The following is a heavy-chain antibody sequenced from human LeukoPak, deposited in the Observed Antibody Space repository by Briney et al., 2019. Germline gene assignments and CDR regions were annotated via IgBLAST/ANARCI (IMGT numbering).Heavy chain of an antibody. CDR1: GGSISSYY. J-gene: IGHJ5*02. Sequence: PSETLSLTCTVSGGSISSYYWSWIRQPPGKGLEWIGYIYYSGSTNYNPSLKSRVTISVDTSKNQFSLRLSSVTAADTAVYYCARDQGRVSWFDPWGQGTLVTVSS. CDR2: IYYSGST. CDR3: ARDQGRVSWFDP. V-gene: IGHV4-59*01. D-gene: IGHD2-15*01.